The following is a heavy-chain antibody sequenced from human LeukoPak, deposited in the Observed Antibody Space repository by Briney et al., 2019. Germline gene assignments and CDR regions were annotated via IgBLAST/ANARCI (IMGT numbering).Heavy chain of an antibody. D-gene: IGHD6-19*01. CDR2: INHSGST. J-gene: IGHJ4*02. Sequence: SETLSLTCAVYGGSFSGYYWSWTRQPPGKGLEWIGEINHSGSTNYNPSLKSRVTISVDTSKNQFSLKLSSVTAADTAVYYCVLAVAGTVRVFDYWGQGTLVTVSS. CDR3: VLAVAGTVRVFDY. V-gene: IGHV4-34*01. CDR1: GGSFSGYY.